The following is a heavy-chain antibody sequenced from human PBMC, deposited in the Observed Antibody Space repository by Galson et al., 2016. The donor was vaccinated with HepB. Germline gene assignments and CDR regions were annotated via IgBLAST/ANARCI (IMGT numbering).Heavy chain of an antibody. CDR2: INSDGSRT. V-gene: IGHV3-74*01. CDR3: TRDSDSDYYGSGSTPLDY. Sequence: SLRLSCAASGFTFSSHWMHWVRQAPGKGLVWVSRINSDGSRTSYADSVKGRFIISRDNAKNTLYLQMNSLKAEDTAVYYCTRDSDSDYYGSGSTPLDYWGQGTLVTVSS. CDR1: GFTFSSHW. D-gene: IGHD3-10*01. J-gene: IGHJ4*02.